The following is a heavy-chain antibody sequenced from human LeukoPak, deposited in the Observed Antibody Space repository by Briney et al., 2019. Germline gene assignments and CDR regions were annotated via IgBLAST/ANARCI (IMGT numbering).Heavy chain of an antibody. J-gene: IGHJ4*02. D-gene: IGHD3-10*01. V-gene: IGHV1-46*01. CDR2: INPSGGST. CDR1: GYTFTNYY. CDR3: ARAVVRDYYFDY. Sequence: ASVKVSCEASGYTFTNYYIHWVRQAPGQGLEWMAMINPSGGSTDYARKFQGRVTLTRDTSTSTVYMELSSLRSEDTAVYYCARAVVRDYYFDYWGQGTLVTVSS.